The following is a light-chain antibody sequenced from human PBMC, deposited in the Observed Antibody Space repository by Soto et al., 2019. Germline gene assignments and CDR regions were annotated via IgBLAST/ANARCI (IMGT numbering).Light chain of an antibody. Sequence: DILMTQSPATLSVSPGERATLSCRASQSVTTNVAWYQQKPGQPPRLLIYGTSTRATGVTDRFSGSGSGTEFNLTISSLQSDDSAVYYCQQYNRWPPLTFGGGTQVEIK. J-gene: IGKJ4*01. CDR1: QSVTTN. CDR2: GTS. V-gene: IGKV3-15*01. CDR3: QQYNRWPPLT.